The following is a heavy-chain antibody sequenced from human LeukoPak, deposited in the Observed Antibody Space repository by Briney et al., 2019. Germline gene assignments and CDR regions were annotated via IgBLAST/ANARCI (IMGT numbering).Heavy chain of an antibody. CDR1: GYSFIVYY. D-gene: IGHD3-22*01. CDR3: ARSGRRVYYYDSSGYVLDY. V-gene: IGHV1-2*02. J-gene: IGHJ4*02. CDR2: INPRSGDT. Sequence: ASVKVSCKASGYSFIVYYIHWVRQAPGQGLEWMGWINPRSGDTNYAQKFQGRVTMTRDTSISTAYMELSRLRSDDTAVYYCARSGRRVYYYDSSGYVLDYWGQGTLVTVSS.